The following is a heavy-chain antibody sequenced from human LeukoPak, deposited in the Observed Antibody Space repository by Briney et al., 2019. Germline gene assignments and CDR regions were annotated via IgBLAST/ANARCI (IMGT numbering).Heavy chain of an antibody. J-gene: IGHJ4*02. CDR3: ARGRSLHCFDY. CDR1: GGSISSGTYS. CDR2: IYHSGSA. Sequence: SETLSLACAVSGGSISSGTYSWSWIRQPPGKGLEWIGYIYHSGSAYYNPSLKSRVTISVDRSKNQFSLKLSSVTAADTAVYYCARGRSLHCFDYWGQGTLVTVSS. V-gene: IGHV4-30-2*01.